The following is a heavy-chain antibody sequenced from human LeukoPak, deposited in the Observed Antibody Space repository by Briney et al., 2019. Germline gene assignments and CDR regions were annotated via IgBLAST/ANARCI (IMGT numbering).Heavy chain of an antibody. V-gene: IGHV4-31*01. J-gene: IGHJ4*02. CDR1: GGSISGGGYY. CDR2: IYYSETA. Sequence: PSQTLSLTCTVSGGSISGGGYYWSWIRQHPGKGLEWIGYIYYSETAYYNPSLKSPVVISIDPSENQFSLKVSSVTAADTAVYYCAGRHGDTGAFEYWGQGILVTVSS. CDR3: AGRHGDTGAFEY. D-gene: IGHD5-24*01.